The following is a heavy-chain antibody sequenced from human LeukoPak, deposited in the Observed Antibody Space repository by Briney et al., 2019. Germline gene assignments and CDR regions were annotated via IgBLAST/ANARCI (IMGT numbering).Heavy chain of an antibody. D-gene: IGHD3-3*01. Sequence: PGGSLRLSCAASGFTFSSYSMNWVRQAPGKGLEWVSYISSSSSTIYYADSVKGRFTISRDNAKNLLYLQMNSLRAEDTDVYYCARGFTYYDFWSGSLGAFDIWGQGTMVTVSS. CDR2: ISSSSSTI. J-gene: IGHJ3*02. V-gene: IGHV3-48*01. CDR3: ARGFTYYDFWSGSLGAFDI. CDR1: GFTFSSYS.